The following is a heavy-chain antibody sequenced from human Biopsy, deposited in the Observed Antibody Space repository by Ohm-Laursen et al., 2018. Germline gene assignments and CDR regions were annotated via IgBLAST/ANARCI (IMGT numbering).Heavy chain of an antibody. D-gene: IGHD3-3*01. V-gene: IGHV4-39*01. CDR3: TRQVDFWSGYVDY. J-gene: IGHJ4*02. Sequence: GTLSLTCTVSGGSISDSTYHWGWIRQSPGKGLEWIGNIYYSGNTDYSPSLRSRVTISVDTSNNQFSLKLRSVTAADTAVYYCTRQVDFWSGYVDYWGQGTLVAVSS. CDR1: GGSISDSTYH. CDR2: IYYSGNT.